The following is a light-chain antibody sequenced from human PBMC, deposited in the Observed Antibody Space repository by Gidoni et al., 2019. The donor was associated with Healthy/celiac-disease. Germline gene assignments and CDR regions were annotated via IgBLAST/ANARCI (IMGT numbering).Light chain of an antibody. CDR2: QDS. CDR3: QAWDSSFVV. J-gene: IGLJ2*01. CDR1: KLGDKY. Sequence: SYELTQPPSVSVSPGQTASITCSGDKLGDKYACWYQQKPGQSPVLAIYQDSKRPSGIPERFSCSNSGNTATLTISGTQAMDEADYSCQAWDSSFVVFGGGTKLTVL. V-gene: IGLV3-1*01.